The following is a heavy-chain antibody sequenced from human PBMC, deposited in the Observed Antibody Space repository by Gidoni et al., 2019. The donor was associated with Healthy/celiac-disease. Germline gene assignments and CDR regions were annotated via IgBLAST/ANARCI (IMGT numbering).Heavy chain of an antibody. CDR3: ARRHGYAAPIRIYYYYMDV. CDR2: ISSSSSYI. Sequence: EVQLVESGGGLVKRGGSLRLACAASGFTFSSHSMNWVRQAPGKGLEWVSSISSSSSYISYADSVKGRFTISRDNAKNSLSLQMHSLRAEDTAVYYCARRHGYAAPIRIYYYYMDVWGKGTTVTFSS. J-gene: IGHJ6*03. CDR1: GFTFSSHS. D-gene: IGHD2-2*01. V-gene: IGHV3-21*01.